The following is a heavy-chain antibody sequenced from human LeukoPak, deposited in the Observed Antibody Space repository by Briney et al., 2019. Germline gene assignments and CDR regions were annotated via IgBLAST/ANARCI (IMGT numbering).Heavy chain of an antibody. J-gene: IGHJ4*02. CDR2: INPNSGGT. Sequence: ASVKVSCKASGYTLTGYYMHWVRQAPGQGLEWMGWINPNSGGTNYAQKFQGRVTMTRDTSISTAYMELSSLRSDDTAVYYCVRGYCSGSSCYPEGNYWGQGTLVTVSS. D-gene: IGHD2-15*01. CDR1: GYTLTGYY. CDR3: VRGYCSGSSCYPEGNY. V-gene: IGHV1-2*02.